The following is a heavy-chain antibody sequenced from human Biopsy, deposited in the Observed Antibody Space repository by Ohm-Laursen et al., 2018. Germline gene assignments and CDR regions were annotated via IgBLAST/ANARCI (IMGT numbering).Heavy chain of an antibody. D-gene: IGHD2/OR15-2a*01. Sequence: SETLSLTCTVSGGSISSDYWSWIRQPPGKGLEWIGYIYYSGSTNYNPSLKSRVTISVDTSKNQFSLRLNSVTAADTAVYYCARATNSTGWPSYYFYGMDVWGQGTTVTVSS. CDR3: ARATNSTGWPSYYFYGMDV. J-gene: IGHJ6*02. V-gene: IGHV4-59*01. CDR1: GGSISSDY. CDR2: IYYSGST.